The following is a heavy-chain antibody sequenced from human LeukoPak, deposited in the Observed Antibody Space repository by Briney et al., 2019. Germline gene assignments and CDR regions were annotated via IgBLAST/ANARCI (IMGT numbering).Heavy chain of an antibody. CDR1: GYTFTSHG. CDR2: ISPYNGNT. J-gene: IGHJ4*02. Sequence: GASVKVSCKASGYTFTSHGISWVRRAPGQGLEWMGWISPYNGNTRYAQKFQGRVAMTTDTSTTTAYMELRGLRFNDTAVYYCARAGSGSGWYFDYWGQGTLVTVSS. V-gene: IGHV1-18*01. CDR3: ARAGSGSGWYFDY. D-gene: IGHD6-19*01.